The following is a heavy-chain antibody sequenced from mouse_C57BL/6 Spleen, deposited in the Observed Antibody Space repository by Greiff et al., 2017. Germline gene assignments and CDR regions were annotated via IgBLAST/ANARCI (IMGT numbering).Heavy chain of an antibody. J-gene: IGHJ4*01. CDR2: IHPNSGST. CDR3: AIRWDGYDYAMDY. V-gene: IGHV1-64*01. Sequence: QVQLQQPGAELVKPGASVKLSCKASGYTFTSYWMHWVKQRPGQGLEWIGMIHPNSGSTNYNEKFKSKATLPVDKSSSTAYMQLSSLTSEDSAVYYCAIRWDGYDYAMDYWGQGTSVTVSS. CDR1: GYTFTSYW. D-gene: IGHD2-2*01.